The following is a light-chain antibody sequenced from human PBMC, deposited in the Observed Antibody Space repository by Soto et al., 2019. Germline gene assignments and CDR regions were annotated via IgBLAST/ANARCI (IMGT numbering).Light chain of an antibody. CDR2: SNS. J-gene: IGLJ1*01. V-gene: IGLV1-44*01. CDR1: SSNIGSNT. CDR3: AAWDDSLNGSYV. Sequence: QSVLTQPPSASGTPGQRVTISCSGSSSNIGSNTVNWYQQLPGTAPKLLIYSNSQRPSGVPDRFSGSKSGTSASLAISGLQSEDEADYYCAAWDDSLNGSYVFGTGTKVTVL.